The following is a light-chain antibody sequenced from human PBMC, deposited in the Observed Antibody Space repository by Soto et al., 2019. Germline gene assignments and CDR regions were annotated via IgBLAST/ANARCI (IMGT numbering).Light chain of an antibody. Sequence: QSALTQPPSASGSPGQSVTISCTGTSSDVGAYNYVSWYQQHAGKAPKLVIYDVTKRPSGVPDRFSGSKSANTASLTVSGTQAEDEADYDCSSFASSNSLVFGGGTQLTVL. CDR3: SSFASSNSLV. V-gene: IGLV2-8*01. CDR1: SSDVGAYNY. CDR2: DVT. J-gene: IGLJ3*02.